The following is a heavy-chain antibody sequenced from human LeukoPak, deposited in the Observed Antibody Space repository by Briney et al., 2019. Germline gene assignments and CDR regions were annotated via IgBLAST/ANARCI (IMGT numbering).Heavy chain of an antibody. Sequence: GGSLRLSCAASGFTFSSYGMHWVRQAPGKGLEWVAAIWYDGSNKYYADSVKGRFTISRDNSKNTLYLQMNSLRAEDTAVYYCARFPGYDSYYFDYWGQGTLVTVSS. CDR1: GFTFSSYG. CDR2: IWYDGSNK. D-gene: IGHD5-12*01. J-gene: IGHJ4*02. V-gene: IGHV3-33*01. CDR3: ARFPGYDSYYFDY.